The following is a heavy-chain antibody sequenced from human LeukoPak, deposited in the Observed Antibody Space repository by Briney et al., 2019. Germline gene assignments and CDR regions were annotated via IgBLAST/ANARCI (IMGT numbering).Heavy chain of an antibody. Sequence: EASVTVSCKASGGTFSSYAISWVRQAPGQGLEWMGGIIPIFGTANYAQKFQGRVTITADKSTSTAYKELSSLRSEDTAVYYCAREDTAMGYSGIDYWGQGTLVTVSS. D-gene: IGHD5-18*01. CDR3: AREDTAMGYSGIDY. CDR1: GGTFSSYA. V-gene: IGHV1-69*06. J-gene: IGHJ4*02. CDR2: IIPIFGTA.